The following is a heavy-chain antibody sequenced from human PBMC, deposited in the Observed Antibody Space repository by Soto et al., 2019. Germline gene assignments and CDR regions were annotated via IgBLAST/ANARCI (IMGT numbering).Heavy chain of an antibody. CDR1: GFTFSDYY. V-gene: IGHV3-11*01. CDR3: ARATKHTVTPLYYYYRDV. J-gene: IGHJ6*03. Sequence: GGSLRLSCAASGFTFSDYYMSWIRQAPGKGLEWVSYISSSGSTIYYADSVKGRFTISRDNAKNSLYLQMNSLRAEDPAGNYGARATKHTVTPLYYYYRDVWAKGPRSPSP. D-gene: IGHD4-17*01. CDR2: ISSSGSTI.